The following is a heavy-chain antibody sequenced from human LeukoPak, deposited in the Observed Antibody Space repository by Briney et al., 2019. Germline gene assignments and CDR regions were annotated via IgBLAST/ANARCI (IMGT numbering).Heavy chain of an antibody. V-gene: IGHV4-34*01. CDR2: INHSGST. CDR3: ARGPGVWGYYYYMDV. Sequence: SETLSLTFAVFGGSFSGYYWSWIRPPPGKGLEWVGEINHSGSTNYNPSLKSRVTISVDTSKNQFSLKLSSVTAADTAVYYCARGPGVWGYYYYMDVWGEGTTVTVSS. J-gene: IGHJ6*03. CDR1: GGSFSGYY. D-gene: IGHD6-13*01.